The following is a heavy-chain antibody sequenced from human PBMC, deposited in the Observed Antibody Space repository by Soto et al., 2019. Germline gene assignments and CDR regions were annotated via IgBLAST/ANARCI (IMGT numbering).Heavy chain of an antibody. D-gene: IGHD3-9*01. CDR1: GFTFSSYA. CDR2: ISCSGGST. CDR3: AKEHYDILTPSGY. J-gene: IGHJ4*02. Sequence: SLRLSCAASGFTFSSYAMSWVRQAPGKGLEWVSAISCSGGSTYYADSVKGRFTISRDNSKNTLYLQMNSLRAEDTAVYYCAKEHYDILTPSGYWGQGTLVTVPS. V-gene: IGHV3-23*01.